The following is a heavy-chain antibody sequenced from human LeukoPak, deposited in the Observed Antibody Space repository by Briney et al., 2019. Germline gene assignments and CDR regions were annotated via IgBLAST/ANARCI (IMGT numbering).Heavy chain of an antibody. Sequence: GSLRLSCAGSGFTFRSYWMHWVRQAPGKGLAWVARISTDGGSTNYADSVKGRFTVSRDNAKNTLYLQMNSLRAEDTAVYYCARGGDGYNPLAYWGQGTLVTVSS. J-gene: IGHJ4*02. V-gene: IGHV3-74*01. CDR3: ARGGDGYNPLAY. CDR2: ISTDGGST. D-gene: IGHD5-24*01. CDR1: GFTFRSYW.